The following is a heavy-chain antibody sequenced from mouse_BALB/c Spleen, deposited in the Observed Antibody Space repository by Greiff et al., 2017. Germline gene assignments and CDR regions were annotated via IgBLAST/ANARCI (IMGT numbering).Heavy chain of an antibody. J-gene: IGHJ4*01. CDR2: ISSGSSTI. CDR1: GFTFSSFG. Sequence: EVKLVESGGGLVKPGGSRKLSCAASGFTFSSFGMHWVRQAPEKGLEWVAYISSGSSTIYYADTVKGRFTISRDNPKNTLFLQMTSLRSEDTAMYYCARSVYYLYAMDYWGQGTSVTVSS. CDR3: ARSVYYLYAMDY. D-gene: IGHD1-1*01. V-gene: IGHV5-17*02.